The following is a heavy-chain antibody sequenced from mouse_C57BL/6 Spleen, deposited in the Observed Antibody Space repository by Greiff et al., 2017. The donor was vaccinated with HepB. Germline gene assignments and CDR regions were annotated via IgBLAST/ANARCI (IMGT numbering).Heavy chain of an antibody. CDR3: TREDYDYEGYYAMDY. V-gene: IGHV5-9-1*02. CDR2: ISSGGDYI. J-gene: IGHJ4*01. D-gene: IGHD2-4*01. Sequence: EVHLVESGEGLVKPGGSLKLSCAASGFTFSSYAMSWVRQTPEKRLEWVAYISSGGDYIYYADTVKGRFTISRDNARNTLYLQMSSLKSEDTAMYYCTREDYDYEGYYAMDYWGQGTSVTVSS. CDR1: GFTFSSYA.